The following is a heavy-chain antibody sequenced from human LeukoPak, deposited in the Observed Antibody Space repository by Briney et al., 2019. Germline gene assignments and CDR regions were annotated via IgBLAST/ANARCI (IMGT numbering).Heavy chain of an antibody. CDR2: ISDSSGYT. Sequence: PGGSLRLSRAASGFAFSDYSMNWVRQAPGKGLEWVSYISDSSGYTKDADSVKGRFTISRDNAKKSLYLQMNSLRAEDTAVYYCARDRVGGSYVFDIWGQGTMVTASS. CDR3: ARDRVGGSYVFDI. V-gene: IGHV3-21*05. D-gene: IGHD1-26*01. CDR1: GFAFSDYS. J-gene: IGHJ3*02.